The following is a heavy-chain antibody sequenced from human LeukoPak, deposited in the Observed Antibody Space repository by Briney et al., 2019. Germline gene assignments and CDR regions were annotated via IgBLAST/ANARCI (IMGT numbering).Heavy chain of an antibody. Sequence: GGSPRLSCADSGFTFTSSGMHWVREAPGKGLEWVSHISYDGSNRYYADSVKVRFTISRDNYKNMLSLQMNILRAEDTAVYYCANPTVSSWFGPSYFDYWGQGTLVTVSS. CDR1: GFTFTSSG. CDR2: ISYDGSNR. J-gene: IGHJ4*02. D-gene: IGHD6-13*01. V-gene: IGHV3-30*18. CDR3: ANPTVSSWFGPSYFDY.